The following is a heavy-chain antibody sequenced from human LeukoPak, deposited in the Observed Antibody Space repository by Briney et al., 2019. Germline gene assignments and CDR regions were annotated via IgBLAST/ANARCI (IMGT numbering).Heavy chain of an antibody. Sequence: SETLSLTYTVSGGSISSHFWSWIRQPPGKGLEWIGYIYHSGSTYYNPSLKSRVTMSVDTSKNQFSLKLSSVTAADTAVYYCARDHLLAAAGTNFDFWGQGTLVTVSS. CDR1: GGSISSHF. D-gene: IGHD6-13*01. CDR3: ARDHLLAAAGTNFDF. CDR2: IYHSGST. J-gene: IGHJ4*02. V-gene: IGHV4-59*11.